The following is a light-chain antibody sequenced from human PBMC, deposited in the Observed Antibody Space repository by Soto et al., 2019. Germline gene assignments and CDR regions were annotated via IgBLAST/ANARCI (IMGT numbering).Light chain of an antibody. CDR3: QLRSDWPPTYT. CDR1: QIVTSS. CDR2: DTF. Sequence: EIVLTQSPATLSLSPGTGATLSCRACQIVTSSLAWYQQRPGQAPRLLIYDTFTRATGIPARFSAKGAGTDFPLTISSLEPEDSAVYFCQLRSDWPPTYTFGQGTKLE. V-gene: IGKV3-11*01. J-gene: IGKJ2*01.